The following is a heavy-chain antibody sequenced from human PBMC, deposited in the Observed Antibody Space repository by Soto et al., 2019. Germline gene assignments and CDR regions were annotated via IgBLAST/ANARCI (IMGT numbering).Heavy chain of an antibody. CDR3: ARVAYSSGWAGGY. D-gene: IGHD6-19*01. CDR1: GFTFSSYS. J-gene: IGHJ4*02. V-gene: IGHV3-48*01. Sequence: GGSLRLSCAASGFTFSSYSMNWVRQAPGKGLEWVSYISSSSSTIYYADSVKGRFTISRDNAKNSLYLQMNSLRAEDTAVYYCARVAYSSGWAGGYWGQGTLVTVSS. CDR2: ISSSSSTI.